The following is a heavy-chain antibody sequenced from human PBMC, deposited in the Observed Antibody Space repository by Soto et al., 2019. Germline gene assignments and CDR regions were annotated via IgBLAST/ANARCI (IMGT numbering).Heavy chain of an antibody. Sequence: PGGSLRLSCAASGFTFSTYAMSWVRQAPGKGLEWVSAISGSGYSTYYADSVKGRFTISRDNSKNTPYLQMNSLRAEDTAVFYCAKDMYTSSWSPRPNYYGMDVWGQGTTVTVSS. V-gene: IGHV3-23*01. J-gene: IGHJ6*02. CDR2: ISGSGYST. CDR3: AKDMYTSSWSPRPNYYGMDV. CDR1: GFTFSTYA. D-gene: IGHD6-13*01.